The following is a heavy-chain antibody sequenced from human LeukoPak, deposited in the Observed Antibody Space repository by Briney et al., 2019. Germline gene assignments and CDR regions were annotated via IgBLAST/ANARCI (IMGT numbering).Heavy chain of an antibody. CDR1: GGSISSGDYY. D-gene: IGHD2-8*01. CDR3: ARVVTEMVFFDY. Sequence: PSETLSLTCTVSGGSISSGDYYWSWIRQPPGKGLEWIGYIYYSGSTYYNPSLKSRVTISVDTSKNQFSLKLSSVTAADTAVYYCARVVTEMVFFDYWGQGTLVTVSS. J-gene: IGHJ4*02. V-gene: IGHV4-30-4*01. CDR2: IYYSGST.